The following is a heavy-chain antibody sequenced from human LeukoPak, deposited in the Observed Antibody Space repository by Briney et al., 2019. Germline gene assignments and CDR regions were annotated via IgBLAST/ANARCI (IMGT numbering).Heavy chain of an antibody. Sequence: GGSLRLSCAASGFTFSSYSMNWVRQAPGKGLEWVSSISSSSSYIYYADSVKGRFTISRDNAKNSLYLQMNSLRAEDTAVYYCARDGSSWYYGAYYYYYMDVWGKGTTVTVSS. CDR2: ISSSSSYI. V-gene: IGHV3-21*01. D-gene: IGHD6-13*01. CDR1: GFTFSSYS. CDR3: ARDGSSWYYGAYYYYYMDV. J-gene: IGHJ6*03.